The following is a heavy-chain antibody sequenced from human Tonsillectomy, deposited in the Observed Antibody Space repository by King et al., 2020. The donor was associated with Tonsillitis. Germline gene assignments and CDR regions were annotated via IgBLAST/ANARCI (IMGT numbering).Heavy chain of an antibody. D-gene: IGHD1-26*01. V-gene: IGHV5-51*01. J-gene: IGHJ4*02. CDR2: IYPDDTDT. Sequence: VQLVESGAEVKKAGESLKISCTASGYILTSYWIAWVRQMPGKGLEWMGIIYPDDTDTKYSPSFEGQVTISADKSNSTTYLDWSSLRASDTGTYFCARARYMNSWWEVNFDYWGQGTLLTVSS. CDR3: ARARYMNSWWEVNFDY. CDR1: GYILTSYW.